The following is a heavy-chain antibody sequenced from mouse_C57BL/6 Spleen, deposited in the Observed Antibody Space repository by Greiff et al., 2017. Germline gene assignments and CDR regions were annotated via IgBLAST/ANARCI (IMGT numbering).Heavy chain of an antibody. CDR3: ARGDYGAWFAY. CDR2: ISNGGGST. J-gene: IGHJ3*01. Sequence: EVKLMESGGGLVQPGGSLKLSCAASGFTFSDYYMYWVRQTPEKRLEWVAYISNGGGSTYYPDTVKGRFTISRDNAKNTLYLQMSRLKSEDTAMYYCARGDYGAWFAYWGQGTLVTVSA. D-gene: IGHD2-4*01. CDR1: GFTFSDYY. V-gene: IGHV5-12*01.